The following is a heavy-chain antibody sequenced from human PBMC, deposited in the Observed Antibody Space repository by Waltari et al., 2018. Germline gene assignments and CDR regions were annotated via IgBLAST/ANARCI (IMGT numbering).Heavy chain of an antibody. J-gene: IGHJ4*02. V-gene: IGHV4-38-2*01. CDR3: ARGREPILGSYYFDY. Sequence: QVQLQESGPGLVKPSETLSLTCAVSGFSISSGYYWGWIRQPPGKGLEWIGRIYHIGRPYFNPSLERRGTISGDTVKNQFSLTRSSVTAADTAVYYCARGREPILGSYYFDYWGQGTLVTVSS. CDR2: IYHIGRP. D-gene: IGHD1-26*01. CDR1: GFSISSGYY.